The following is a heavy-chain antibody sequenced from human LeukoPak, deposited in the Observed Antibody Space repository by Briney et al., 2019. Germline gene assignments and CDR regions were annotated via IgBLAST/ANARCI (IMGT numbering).Heavy chain of an antibody. CDR3: ASLEYWDNAFDI. CDR1: GYSISSGYY. D-gene: IGHD2/OR15-2a*01. CDR2: IYHSGST. Sequence: SETLSLTCTVSGYSISSGYYWGWIRQPPGKGLEWIGSIYHSGSTYYNPSLKSRVTISVDTSKNQFSLKLSSVTAADTAVYYCASLEYWDNAFDIWGQGTMVTVSS. J-gene: IGHJ3*02. V-gene: IGHV4-38-2*02.